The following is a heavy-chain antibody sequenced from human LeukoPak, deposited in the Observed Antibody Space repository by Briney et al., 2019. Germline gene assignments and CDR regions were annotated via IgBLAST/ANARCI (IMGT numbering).Heavy chain of an antibody. CDR1: GFTFSGYP. V-gene: IGHV3-30-3*01. CDR2: ISYDGSNK. J-gene: IGHJ5*01. Sequence: GRSLRLSCAASGFTFSGYPIRWVRQAPGKGLEWVAVISYDGSNKYYADSVKGRFTISRDNSKNTLYLQMNSLRAEDTAVYYCARDRRLHNWFDSWGQGTLVTVSS. CDR3: ARDRRLHNWFDS.